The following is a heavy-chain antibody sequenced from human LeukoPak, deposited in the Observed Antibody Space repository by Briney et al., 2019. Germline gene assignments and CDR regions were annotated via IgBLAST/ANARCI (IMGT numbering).Heavy chain of an antibody. V-gene: IGHV3-23*01. CDR2: ISGSGGST. J-gene: IGHJ4*02. CDR1: GFTFSSYA. Sequence: GGSLRLSCAASGFTFSSYAMSWVRQAPGKGLEWVSTISGSGGSTYYADAVKGRFTISRDNSKNMLYLQMNSLRAADTAVYYCAKTDNYYDSSGLYYFDYWGQGTLVTVSS. CDR3: AKTDNYYDSSGLYYFDY. D-gene: IGHD3-22*01.